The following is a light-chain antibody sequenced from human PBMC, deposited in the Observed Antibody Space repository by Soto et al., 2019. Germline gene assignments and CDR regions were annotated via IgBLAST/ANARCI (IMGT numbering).Light chain of an antibody. CDR2: GAS. V-gene: IGKV3-15*01. Sequence: IVLTQSPATLSVSPGERVTLSCRASQSVDINLAWYQQKPGQAPRLLIYGASTRAIDMPGRFSGRGSGTEFTLTISSLQSEDFAVYYCQQYNNWPRTFGQGTKVDIK. CDR3: QQYNNWPRT. J-gene: IGKJ1*01. CDR1: QSVDIN.